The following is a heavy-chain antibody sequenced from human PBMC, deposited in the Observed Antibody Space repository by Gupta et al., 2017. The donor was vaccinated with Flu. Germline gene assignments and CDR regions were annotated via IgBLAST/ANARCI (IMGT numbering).Heavy chain of an antibody. V-gene: IGHV3-21*01. CDR1: GFTFSSFG. J-gene: IGHJ3*02. CDR3: ARRGNYLADAFDI. Sequence: EVRLVESGGGLVRPGGSLRLSCSVSGFTFSSFGMNWVRQAPGKGLEWVSSISSTGSHIFYADAVKGRFTISRDNAKNSLYVQMNSLRAEDTAVYYCARRGNYLADAFDIWGQGTTVTVSS. CDR2: ISSTGSHI. D-gene: IGHD1-26*01.